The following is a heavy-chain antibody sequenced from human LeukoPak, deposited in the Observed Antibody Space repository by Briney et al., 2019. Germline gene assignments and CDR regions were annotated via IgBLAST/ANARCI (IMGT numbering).Heavy chain of an antibody. CDR2: ISGTFSST. CDR3: AKRGHNLGEYFFDY. D-gene: IGHD5-24*01. V-gene: IGHV3-23*01. CDR1: GFTFSTYA. J-gene: IGHJ4*02. Sequence: GGSLRLSCAASGFTFSTYAMSWVRQAPGKGLEWVSVISGTFSSTYYADSVKGRFTISRDNSKNTLYLQMSSLRAEDTAVYYCAKRGHNLGEYFFDYWGQGTLVTVSS.